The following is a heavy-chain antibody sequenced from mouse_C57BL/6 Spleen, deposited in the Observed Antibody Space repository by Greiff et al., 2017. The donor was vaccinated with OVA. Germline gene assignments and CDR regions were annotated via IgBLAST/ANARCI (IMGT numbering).Heavy chain of an antibody. CDR1: GYSITSGYY. Sequence: EVKLLESGPGLVKPSQSLSLTCSVTGYSITSGYYWNWIRQFPGNKLEWMGYISYDGSNNYNPSLKNRISITRDTSKNQFFLKLNSVTTEDTATYYCARARSSYWYFDVWGTGTTVTVSS. CDR2: ISYDGSN. J-gene: IGHJ1*03. V-gene: IGHV3-6*01. CDR3: ARARSSYWYFDV.